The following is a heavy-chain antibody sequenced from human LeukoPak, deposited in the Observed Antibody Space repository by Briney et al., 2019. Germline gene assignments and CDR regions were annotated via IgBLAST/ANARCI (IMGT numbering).Heavy chain of an antibody. J-gene: IGHJ1*01. Sequence: GGSLRLSCAASRFTFSLYSMTWVRQAPGKGLEWVSGISGSGSSTYYADSVKGRFTISRDNSKNTLYLQMNSLRAEDTAVYYCAKDTSYYCSGGSCYSVYFQHWGQGTLVTVSS. D-gene: IGHD2-15*01. CDR2: ISGSGSST. CDR1: RFTFSLYS. V-gene: IGHV3-23*01. CDR3: AKDTSYYCSGGSCYSVYFQH.